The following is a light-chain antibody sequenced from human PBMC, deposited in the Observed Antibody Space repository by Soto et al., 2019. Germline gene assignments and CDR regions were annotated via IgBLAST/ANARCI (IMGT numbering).Light chain of an antibody. CDR2: AAS. J-gene: IGKJ1*01. V-gene: IGKV3-20*01. CDR3: QQYGSSPRT. CDR1: QSVSSSK. Sequence: EIVLTQSPGTLSLSPGERATLSCRASQSVSSSKVAWYQQKPGQAPRLLIYAASSTAAGIPDRFSGSGSGTDFTLTLSRLEPEDVAVYYCQQYGSSPRTFGQGTKVEGK.